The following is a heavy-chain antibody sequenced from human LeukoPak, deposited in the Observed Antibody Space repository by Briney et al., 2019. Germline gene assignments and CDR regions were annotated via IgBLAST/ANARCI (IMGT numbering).Heavy chain of an antibody. J-gene: IGHJ4*02. CDR2: IYTSRST. V-gene: IGHV4-61*02. D-gene: IGHD5-24*01. Sequence: SQTLSLTCTASGGSISSGSYYWIWIPQPAGQELDWIGRIYTSRSTNYNPSLKSRVTISVDTSKNQFSLKLSSVTAADTAVYYCARDGAALRRDDYNYIDYWGQGTLVTVSS. CDR1: GGSISSGSYY. CDR3: ARDGAALRRDDYNYIDY.